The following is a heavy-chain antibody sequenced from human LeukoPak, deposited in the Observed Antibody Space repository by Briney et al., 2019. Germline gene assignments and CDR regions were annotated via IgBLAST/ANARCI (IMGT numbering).Heavy chain of an antibody. CDR2: ISSSSSYI. Sequence: GGSLRLSCAASGFTFSSYSMNWVRQAPGKGLEWVSSISSSSSYIYYADSVKGRFTISRDNAKNSLYLQMNSLRAEDTAVYHCARGHGSYYYYMDVWGKGTTVTVSS. D-gene: IGHD3-10*01. J-gene: IGHJ6*03. CDR3: ARGHGSYYYYMDV. CDR1: GFTFSSYS. V-gene: IGHV3-21*04.